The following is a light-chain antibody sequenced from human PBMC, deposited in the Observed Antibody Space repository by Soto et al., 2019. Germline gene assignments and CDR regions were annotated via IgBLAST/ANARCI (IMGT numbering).Light chain of an antibody. CDR1: SGSIASNY. CDR3: QSYDSSSNWV. J-gene: IGLJ3*02. V-gene: IGLV6-57*03. Sequence: NFMLTQPHSVSESPGKTVTISCTRSSGSIASNYVQWYQQRPGSAPTIVIYEDNQSPSGVPVRFSGSIDSSSNSASLTISGLKTEDEADYYCQSYDSSSNWVFGGWTKLTVL. CDR2: EDN.